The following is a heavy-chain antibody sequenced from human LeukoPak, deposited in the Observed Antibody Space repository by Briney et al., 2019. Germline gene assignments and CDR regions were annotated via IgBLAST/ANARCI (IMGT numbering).Heavy chain of an antibody. Sequence: ASVKVSCKASGGIFSSYAISWVRQAPGQGLKWMGGIIPIFGTANYAQKFQGRVTITADESTSTAYMELSSLRSEDTAVYYCARSRGCSGGSCYGYYYYGMDVWGQGTTVTVSS. CDR1: GGIFSSYA. D-gene: IGHD2-15*01. V-gene: IGHV1-69*01. CDR3: ARSRGCSGGSCYGYYYYGMDV. J-gene: IGHJ6*02. CDR2: IIPIFGTA.